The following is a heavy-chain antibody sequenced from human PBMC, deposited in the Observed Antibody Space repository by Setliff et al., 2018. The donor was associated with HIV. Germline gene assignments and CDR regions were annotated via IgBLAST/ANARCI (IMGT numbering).Heavy chain of an antibody. CDR2: ISTFNGDT. CDR3: ARAAASKNIRGEYYFDY. D-gene: IGHD3-16*01. V-gene: IGHV1-18*04. J-gene: IGHJ4*02. CDR1: GYTFTNCF. Sequence: ASVKVSCKASGYTFTNCFIHWVRQAPGQRLEWMGWISTFNGDTNFAQKFQGRVSMTTETSTTTAYLELRDLRFDDTAVYYCARAAASKNIRGEYYFDYWGQGTLVTVSS.